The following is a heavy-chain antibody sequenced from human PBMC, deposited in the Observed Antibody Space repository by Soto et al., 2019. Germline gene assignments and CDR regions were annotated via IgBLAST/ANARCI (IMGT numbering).Heavy chain of an antibody. V-gene: IGHV4-61*01. CDR1: GGSVSSGSYY. J-gene: IGHJ4*02. CDR3: ARDPSPGQYSSSWGHFDY. D-gene: IGHD6-13*01. CDR2: IYYSGST. Sequence: SETLSLTCTVSGGSVSSGSYYWSWIRQPPGKGLEWIGYIYYSGSTNYNPSLKSRVTISVDTSKNQFSLKLSSVTAADTAVYYCARDPSPGQYSSSWGHFDYWGQGTLVTVSS.